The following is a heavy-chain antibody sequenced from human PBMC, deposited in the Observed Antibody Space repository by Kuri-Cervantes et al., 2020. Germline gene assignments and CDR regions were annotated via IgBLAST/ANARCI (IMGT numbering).Heavy chain of an antibody. CDR3: ASYSSWYIVHHYGMDV. Sequence: VKVSCKASGYTFPGYYMHWVRQAPGQGLEWMGWINPNSGNTGYAQKFQGRVTMTRNTSISTAYMELCSLRSEDTAVYCCASYSSWYIVHHYGMDVWGQGTTVTVSS. CDR2: INPNSGNT. D-gene: IGHD6-13*01. J-gene: IGHJ6*02. V-gene: IGHV1-8*02. CDR1: GYTFPGYY.